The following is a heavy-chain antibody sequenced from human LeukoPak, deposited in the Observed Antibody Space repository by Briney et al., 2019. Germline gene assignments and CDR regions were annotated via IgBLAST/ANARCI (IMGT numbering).Heavy chain of an antibody. Sequence: ASETLSLTCTVSGGSISSSSYYWGWIRQPPGKGLEWIGSIYYSGSTYYNPSLKSRVTISVDTSKNQFSLKLSSVTAADTAVYYCARVRGYVVRGVIIDYFDYWGQGTLVTVSS. D-gene: IGHD3-10*01. CDR3: ARVRGYVVRGVIIDYFDY. V-gene: IGHV4-39*07. J-gene: IGHJ4*02. CDR2: IYYSGST. CDR1: GGSISSSSYY.